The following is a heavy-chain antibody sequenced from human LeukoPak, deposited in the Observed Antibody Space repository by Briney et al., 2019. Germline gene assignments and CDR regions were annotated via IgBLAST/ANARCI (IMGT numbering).Heavy chain of an antibody. D-gene: IGHD5-18*01. V-gene: IGHV3-43*01. CDR1: GFSFDDYT. Sequence: GGALRPSCGASGFSFDDYTMHWVRQAPGKGLEWVSLISWDGGSTYYADSVKGRFTISRDNSKNSLYLQMNSLRTEDTALYYCAKDITGGYSYYGMDVWGQGTTVTVSS. CDR3: AKDITGGYSYYGMDV. J-gene: IGHJ6*02. CDR2: ISWDGGST.